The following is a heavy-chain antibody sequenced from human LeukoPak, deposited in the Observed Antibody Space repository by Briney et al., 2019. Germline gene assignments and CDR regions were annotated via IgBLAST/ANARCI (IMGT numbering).Heavy chain of an antibody. V-gene: IGHV3-33*08. Sequence: GGSLRLSCAASGFTFSSYGMHWVRQAPGKGLEWVALIWYDGSNKFYADSVRGRFTISRDSSKNTLYLQMNSLRVEDTAVYYCARDVSSSPDDWGQGTLVTVSS. CDR1: GFTFSSYG. CDR3: ARDVSSSPDD. J-gene: IGHJ4*02. D-gene: IGHD6-6*01. CDR2: IWYDGSNK.